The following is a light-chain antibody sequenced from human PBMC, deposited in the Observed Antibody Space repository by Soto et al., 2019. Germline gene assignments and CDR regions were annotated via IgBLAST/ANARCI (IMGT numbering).Light chain of an antibody. Sequence: DLQMTQSPSTLSASVGDRVTITCRASQSISNLLAWYQQKPGRAPTLLIYKASTLESGVPSRFSGSGSGTEFTLTISSLQPDDFATYYCQHYNSYPLTFGQGTRLEIK. CDR1: QSISNL. CDR2: KAS. V-gene: IGKV1-5*03. CDR3: QHYNSYPLT. J-gene: IGKJ5*01.